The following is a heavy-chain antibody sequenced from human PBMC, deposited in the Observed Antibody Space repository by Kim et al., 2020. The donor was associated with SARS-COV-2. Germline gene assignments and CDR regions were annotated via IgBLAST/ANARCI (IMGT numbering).Heavy chain of an antibody. D-gene: IGHD3-10*01. V-gene: IGHV3-15*05. J-gene: IGHJ1*01. Sequence: GGSLRLSCAASGINFKGDWMTWVRQAPGKGLEWVARIKTKSEGGTIDYAAPVKGRFTISRDDSKDMLYLQMTSLTMEDTAVYYCATPALVRGVRGFWGQ. CDR2: IKTKSEGGTI. CDR1: GINFKGDW. CDR3: ATPALVRGVRGF.